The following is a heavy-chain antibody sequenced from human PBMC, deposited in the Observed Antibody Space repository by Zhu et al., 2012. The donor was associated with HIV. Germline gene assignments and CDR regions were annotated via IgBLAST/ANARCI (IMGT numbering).Heavy chain of an antibody. Sequence: EVQLLESGGGLVQPGGSLRLSCAASGFTFSSYAMSWVRQAPGKGLEWVSAISGSGGSTYYADSVKGRFTISRDNSKNTLYLQMNSLRAEDTAVYYCAKLCYYYGSGSYYNPDYFDYWGQGTLVTVSS. CDR2: ISGSGGST. D-gene: IGHD3-10*01. CDR3: AKLCYYYGSGSYYNPDYFDY. V-gene: IGHV3-23*01. J-gene: IGHJ4*02. CDR1: GFTFSSYA.